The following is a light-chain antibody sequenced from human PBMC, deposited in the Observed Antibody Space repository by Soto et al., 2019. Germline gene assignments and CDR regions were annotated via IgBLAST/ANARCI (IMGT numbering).Light chain of an antibody. Sequence: IQMTQSPSSVSASVGDRVTITWRASQGISSYLAWYQQKPGKAPKLLIYAASTLQSGVPSRFSGSGSGTDFTLTISCLQSEDFATYYCQQYYSYPRTFGQGTKVDIK. CDR1: QGISSY. V-gene: IGKV1-8*01. CDR3: QQYYSYPRT. J-gene: IGKJ1*01. CDR2: AAS.